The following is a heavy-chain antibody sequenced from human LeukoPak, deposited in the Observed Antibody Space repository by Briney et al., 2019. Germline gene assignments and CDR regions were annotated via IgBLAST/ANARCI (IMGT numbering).Heavy chain of an antibody. CDR2: ISSSSNVI. D-gene: IGHD1-26*01. V-gene: IGHV3-48*01. Sequence: PGGSLRLSCAASGFTFNSYAFNWVRQAPGKGLEWVSYISSSSNVIYYTDSVKGRFTISRDNTRNLLSLQMNSLRAEDTAVYYCARDPDDIVGANFDSWGQGTLVTVSS. J-gene: IGHJ4*02. CDR1: GFTFNSYA. CDR3: ARDPDDIVGANFDS.